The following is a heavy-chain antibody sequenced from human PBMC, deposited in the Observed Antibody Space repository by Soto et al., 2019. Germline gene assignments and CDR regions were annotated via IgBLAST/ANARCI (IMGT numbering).Heavy chain of an antibody. J-gene: IGHJ6*02. Sequence: ASVKVSCKASGYTFTGYYMHWVRQAPGQGLEWMGGIIPIFGTANYAQKFQGRVAITADESTSTAYMELSSLRSEDTAVYYCARDIVVVPAPLGGMDVWGQGTTVTVSS. CDR2: IIPIFGTA. CDR1: GYTFTGYY. CDR3: ARDIVVVPAPLGGMDV. D-gene: IGHD2-2*01. V-gene: IGHV1-69*13.